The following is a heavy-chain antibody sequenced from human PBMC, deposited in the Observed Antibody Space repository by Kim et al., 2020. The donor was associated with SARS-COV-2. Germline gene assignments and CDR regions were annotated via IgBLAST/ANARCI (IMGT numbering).Heavy chain of an antibody. V-gene: IGHV3-30*18. J-gene: IGHJ6*02. CDR2: ISYDGSNK. CDR3: AKEVTFDGYGVGMDV. CDR1: GFTFSSYG. Sequence: GGSLRLSCAASGFTFSSYGMHWVRQAPGKGLEWVAVISYDGSNKYYADSVKGRFTISRDNSKNTLYLQMNSLRAEDTAVYYCAKEVTFDGYGVGMDVWGQGTTVTVSS. D-gene: IGHD4-17*01.